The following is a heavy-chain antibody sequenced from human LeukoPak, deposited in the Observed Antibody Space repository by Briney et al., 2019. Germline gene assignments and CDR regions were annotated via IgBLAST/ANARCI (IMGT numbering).Heavy chain of an antibody. D-gene: IGHD2-8*01. CDR2: IKSKTDGGTT. Sequence: GGSLRLSCAASGFTFSNAWMSWVRQAPGKGLEWVGRIKSKTDGGTTDYAAPVKGRFTISRDDSKNTLYLQMNGLKTEDTAVYYCTTAARGYCTNGVCYTNYYYGMDVWGQGTTVTVSS. CDR3: TTAARGYCTNGVCYTNYYYGMDV. J-gene: IGHJ6*02. CDR1: GFTFSNAW. V-gene: IGHV3-15*01.